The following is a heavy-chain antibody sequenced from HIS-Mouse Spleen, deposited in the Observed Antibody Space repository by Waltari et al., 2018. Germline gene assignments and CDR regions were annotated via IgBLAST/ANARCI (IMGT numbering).Heavy chain of an antibody. CDR3: AKDKHHAFDY. V-gene: IGHV3-30*18. Sequence: QVQLVESGGGVVQPGRSLRLSCAASGFTFSSYGMHWVRQAPGKGLRWLAVISYEGRNKYYAEAVKGRFTISRDNSKNTLYLQMNSLRAEDTAVYYCAKDKHHAFDYWGQGTLVTVSS. CDR1: GFTFSSYG. CDR2: ISYEGRNK. J-gene: IGHJ4*02.